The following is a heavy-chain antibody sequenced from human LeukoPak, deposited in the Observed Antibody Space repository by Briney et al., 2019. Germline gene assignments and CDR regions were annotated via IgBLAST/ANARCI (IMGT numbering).Heavy chain of an antibody. CDR1: GFTFDDYG. V-gene: IGHV3-20*04. CDR3: ARGFRNGPFDC. CDR2: INRNGGST. D-gene: IGHD2-8*01. Sequence: GGSLRLSCEASGFTFDDYGMSWVRQPPGKGLEWVSGINRNGGSTDYADSVKGRFTISRDNAKNSHFLQINSLRVEDTALYYCARGFRNGPFDCWGQGTLVTVSS. J-gene: IGHJ4*02.